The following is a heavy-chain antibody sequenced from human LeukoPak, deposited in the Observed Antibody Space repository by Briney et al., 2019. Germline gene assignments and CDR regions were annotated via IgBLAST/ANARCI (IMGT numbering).Heavy chain of an antibody. CDR1: GDSVTSSSYH. D-gene: IGHD3-10*01. CDR2: IYYTGST. J-gene: IGHJ6*03. Sequence: KPSETLSLTCTVSGDSVTSSSYHWGWIRQPPGKGLEWSGNIYYTGSTYYNPSLKSPVTISVHTSKNQFSLKLSSVTAADTAVYYCARPLVRESYYYYYYMDVWGKGTTVTISS. V-gene: IGHV4-39*01. CDR3: ARPLVRESYYYYYYMDV.